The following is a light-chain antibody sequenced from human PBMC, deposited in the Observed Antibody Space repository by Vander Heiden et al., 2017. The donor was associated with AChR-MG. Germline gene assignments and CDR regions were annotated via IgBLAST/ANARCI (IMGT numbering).Light chain of an antibody. CDR3: QKENSAPFT. V-gene: IGKV1-27*01. CDR2: GAS. CDR1: QGISNN. Sequence: DIQMTQSPSSLSASVGDRVTITCRASQGISNNLAWYQQKPGQPPKLLIYGASTLQSGVPSRFSGSGSGTEFTLTISGLQPEDVAVFYCQKENSAPFTFGQRTIVDLK. J-gene: IGKJ3*01.